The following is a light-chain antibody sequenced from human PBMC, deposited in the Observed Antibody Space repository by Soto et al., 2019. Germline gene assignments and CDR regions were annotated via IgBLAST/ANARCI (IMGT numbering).Light chain of an antibody. J-gene: IGKJ3*01. CDR2: GAS. Sequence: EIVLTQSPGTLSLSPGERATLSCRASQSVSSSYLAWYQQKPGQAPRLLIYGASSRATGIPDRFSGSGSGTVFSLTISSLEPEDFAVYYCQHYGSSPFTFGPGTKVDIK. V-gene: IGKV3-20*01. CDR1: QSVSSSY. CDR3: QHYGSSPFT.